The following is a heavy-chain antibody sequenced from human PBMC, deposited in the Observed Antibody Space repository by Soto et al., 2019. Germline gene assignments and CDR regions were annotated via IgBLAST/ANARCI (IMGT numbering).Heavy chain of an antibody. J-gene: IGHJ2*01. V-gene: IGHV3-30-3*01. Sequence: QVQLVESGGGVVQPGRSLRLSCAASGFTFSSYAMHWVRQAPGKGLEWVAVISYDGSNKYYADSVKGRFTISRDNSKNTMYLQKNSLRAEDTAVYYCARDGCGCDCITQNENWYFDIWGRGTLFTVSS. CDR1: GFTFSSYA. CDR3: ARDGCGCDCITQNENWYFDI. CDR2: ISYDGSNK. D-gene: IGHD2-21*02.